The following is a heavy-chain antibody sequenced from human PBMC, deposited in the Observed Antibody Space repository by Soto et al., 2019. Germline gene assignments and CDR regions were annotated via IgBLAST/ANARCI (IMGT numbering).Heavy chain of an antibody. Sequence: DSVKVSCKAYGYTFTSYYMPWVRQAPGQGLEWMGIINPSGGSTSYAQKFQGRVTMTRDTSTSTVYMELSSLRSEDTAVYYCARDLIFPVAGPLDYWGQGTLVTVSS. CDR3: ARDLIFPVAGPLDY. D-gene: IGHD6-19*01. CDR1: GYTFTSYY. V-gene: IGHV1-46*01. J-gene: IGHJ4*02. CDR2: INPSGGST.